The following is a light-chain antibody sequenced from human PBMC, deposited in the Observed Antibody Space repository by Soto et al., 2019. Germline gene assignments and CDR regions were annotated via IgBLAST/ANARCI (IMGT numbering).Light chain of an antibody. CDR3: CSYAGSSWV. V-gene: IGLV2-11*01. CDR1: SSDVGDYNY. J-gene: IGLJ3*02. Sequence: QSVLTQPRSVSGSPGQSVTISCIGTSSDVGDYNYVSWYQQHPGKAPTLMVYDVIKRPSGVPGRFSGSKSGNTASLTISGLQAEDEADYYCCSYAGSSWVFGGGTKLTVL. CDR2: DVI.